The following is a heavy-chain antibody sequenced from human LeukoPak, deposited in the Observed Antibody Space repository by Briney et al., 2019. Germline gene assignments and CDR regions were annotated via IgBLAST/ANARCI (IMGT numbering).Heavy chain of an antibody. CDR1: GGSISSYY. CDR3: ARDQGDYGDYVERDPSCNWFDP. J-gene: IGHJ5*02. CDR2: IYYSGST. Sequence: SETLSLTCTVSGGSISSYYWSWIRQPPGKGLEWIGYIYYSGSTNYNPSLKSRVTISVDTSKNQFSLKLSSVTAADTAVYYCARDQGDYGDYVERDPSCNWFDPWGQGTLVTVSS. D-gene: IGHD4-17*01. V-gene: IGHV4-59*01.